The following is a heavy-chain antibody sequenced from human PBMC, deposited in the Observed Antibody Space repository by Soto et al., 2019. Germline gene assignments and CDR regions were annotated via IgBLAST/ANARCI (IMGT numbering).Heavy chain of an antibody. J-gene: IGHJ4*02. CDR2: ISYDGSST. V-gene: IGHV3-30*03. CDR1: GFTFSTYG. CDR3: ARDRQWLAYFDY. D-gene: IGHD6-19*01. Sequence: QVQLVESGGGVVQPGRSLRLSCAASGFTFSTYGMHWVRQAPGQGLDWVAVISYDGSSTYYTDSVKGLFTISIDNSNNTLSLQMNSLRHEDTAVYYCARDRQWLAYFDYWGQGTLVTVSS.